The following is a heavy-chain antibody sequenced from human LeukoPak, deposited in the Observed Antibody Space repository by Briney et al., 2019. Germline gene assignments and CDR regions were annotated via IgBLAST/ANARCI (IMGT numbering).Heavy chain of an antibody. CDR3: AKGTPFRNFDY. V-gene: IGHV3-23*01. CDR2: ISGSGVST. CDR1: GFTFSSYA. J-gene: IGHJ4*02. Sequence: PGGSLRLSCTASGFTFSSYAMSWVRQAPGKGLDWVSAISGSGVSTYYPDSVKGRFTISRDNSKNTLYLQMNSLRAEDTAIYYCAKGTPFRNFDYWGQGTLVTVSS. D-gene: IGHD1-14*01.